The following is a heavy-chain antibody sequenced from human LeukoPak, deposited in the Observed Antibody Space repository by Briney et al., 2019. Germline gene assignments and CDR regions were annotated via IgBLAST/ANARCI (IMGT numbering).Heavy chain of an antibody. CDR2: IYTSGST. CDR1: GGSISGGSYY. J-gene: IGHJ6*02. Sequence: PSQTLSLTCTVSGGSISGGSYYWSWIRQPAGKGLEWIGRIYTSGSTNYNPSLKSRVTISVDTSKNQFSLKLSSVTAADTAVYYCARAYYSNYVDGMDVWGQGTTVTVSS. V-gene: IGHV4-61*02. D-gene: IGHD4-11*01. CDR3: ARAYYSNYVDGMDV.